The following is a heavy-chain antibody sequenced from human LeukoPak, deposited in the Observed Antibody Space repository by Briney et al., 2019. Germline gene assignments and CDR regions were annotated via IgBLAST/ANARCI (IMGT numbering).Heavy chain of an antibody. Sequence: GASVKVSCKASGNIFTNYHLHWVRLAPGRGLEWMEAVYTDGGTITNTRSFQDRVTMTRDVSTRTVYMELSSLNSEDTAVYYCATEAPGSYRFDNWGQEILVTVSS. V-gene: IGHV1-46*01. J-gene: IGHJ4*02. CDR2: VYTDGGTI. CDR3: ATEAPGSYRFDN. CDR1: GNIFTNYH. D-gene: IGHD3-10*01.